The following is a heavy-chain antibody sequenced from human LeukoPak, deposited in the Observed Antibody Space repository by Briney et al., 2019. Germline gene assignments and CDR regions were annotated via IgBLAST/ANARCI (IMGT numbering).Heavy chain of an antibody. J-gene: IGHJ4*02. V-gene: IGHV3-66*01. CDR1: GFNVSINY. Sequence: PGGSLRLSCAASGFNVSINYLSCVRQPPGKGLEWLALIYSGGSTYYADSVKGRFAISRDGSVNTVFLQMDSLRVDDTAVYYCARVAMTSSGYYSFWGQGTLVTVSS. CDR3: ARVAMTSSGYYSF. CDR2: IYSGGST. D-gene: IGHD3-22*01.